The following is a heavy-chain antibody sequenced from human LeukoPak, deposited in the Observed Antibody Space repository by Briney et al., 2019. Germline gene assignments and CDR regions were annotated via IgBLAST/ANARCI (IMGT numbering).Heavy chain of an antibody. CDR2: IYAGGNT. CDR3: ARGVTDDY. Sequence: GGSLRLSCAASGFSVGTNYMTWVRQAPGKGLEWVSMIYAGGNTYYRDSVKGRFTISRDSAKNSLYMQMNSLRAEDTAVYYCARGVTDDYWGQGTLVTVSS. J-gene: IGHJ4*02. V-gene: IGHV3-53*01. CDR1: GFSVGTNY. D-gene: IGHD2-21*02.